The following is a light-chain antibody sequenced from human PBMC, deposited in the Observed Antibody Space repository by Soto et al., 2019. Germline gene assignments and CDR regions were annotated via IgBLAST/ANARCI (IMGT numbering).Light chain of an antibody. CDR1: QSVSSSY. J-gene: IGKJ1*01. Sequence: EIVLTQSPGTLPLSPGERATLSCRASQSVSSSYLAWYQQKPGQAPRLRIYGASSRATGSPDRFSGSGSETAFPLTMSRLEPGDFAVYYCQKYGSSLGTFGQGTKVELK. CDR3: QKYGSSLGT. V-gene: IGKV3-20*01. CDR2: GAS.